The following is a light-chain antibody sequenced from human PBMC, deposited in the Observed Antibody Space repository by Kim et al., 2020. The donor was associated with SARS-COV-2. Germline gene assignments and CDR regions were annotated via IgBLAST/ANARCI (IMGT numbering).Light chain of an antibody. CDR3: QQSYSAPPS. Sequence: GERVTSTCRESQSMSRYLKWDKKKPGKGNKLLMYGGFSGQSGVPSRFTGSGDGTDFTLTISSLQHEDFATYEGQQSYSAPPSFGGGTKVDIK. CDR1: QSMSRY. J-gene: IGKJ4*01. V-gene: IGKV1-39*01. CDR2: GGF.